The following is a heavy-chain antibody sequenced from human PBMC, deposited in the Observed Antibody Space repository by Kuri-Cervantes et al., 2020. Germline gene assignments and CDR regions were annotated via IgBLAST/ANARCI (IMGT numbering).Heavy chain of an antibody. Sequence: SGPTLVKPTQILTLTCTFSGFSLSTSGVGVGWIRQPPGKALEWLALIYWDDDKRYSPSLKSRLTITKDTSKNQVVLTMTNMDPVDTATYYCAHRGYGSAGHWFDPWGQGTLVTVSS. J-gene: IGHJ5*02. CDR3: AHRGYGSAGHWFDP. CDR1: GFSLSTSGVG. V-gene: IGHV2-5*02. CDR2: IYWDDDK. D-gene: IGHD3-10*01.